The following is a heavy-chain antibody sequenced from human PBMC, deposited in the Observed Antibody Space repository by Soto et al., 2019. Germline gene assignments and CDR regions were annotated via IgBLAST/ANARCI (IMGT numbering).Heavy chain of an antibody. CDR3: ASSVLVTSTMNYFDL. CDR1: GYSFTSYW. Sequence: RGESLKTSCKGSGYSFTSYWIAWVRQVPGEGLEWLGIIYPDDSDTRYSPSFLGQVTISADKSIKTTYLQWSSLKASDTAIYFCASSVLVTSTMNYFDLWGQGTLVTVSS. D-gene: IGHD2-8*02. J-gene: IGHJ4*02. CDR2: IYPDDSDT. V-gene: IGHV5-51*01.